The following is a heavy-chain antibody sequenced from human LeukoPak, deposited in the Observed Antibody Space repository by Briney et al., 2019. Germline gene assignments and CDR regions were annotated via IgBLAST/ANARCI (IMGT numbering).Heavy chain of an antibody. D-gene: IGHD3-3*01. V-gene: IGHV1-2*02. CDR3: ARDEWQRELDF. CDR2: IDPNSGRT. J-gene: IGHJ4*02. Sequence: ASVKVSCKASGYSFTTYYIHWVRQAPGQGLEWMGWIDPNSGRTSLAQNFQGRVTLNSDTSITTAYMELSRLRSNDTALYFCARDEWQRELDFWGQGTLVTVSS. CDR1: GYSFTTYY.